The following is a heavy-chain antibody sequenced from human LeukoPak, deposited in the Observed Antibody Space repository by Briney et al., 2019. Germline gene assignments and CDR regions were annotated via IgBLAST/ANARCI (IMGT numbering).Heavy chain of an antibody. D-gene: IGHD3-9*01. J-gene: IGHJ6*02. CDR3: AKGSTYYDILTGYYGYYGMDV. CDR2: ISSSSSTI. Sequence: GGSLRLSCAASGFTFSSYSMNWVRQAPGKGLEWVSYISSSSSTIYYADSVKGRFTISRDNAKNSLYLQLNSLRAAYTAVYYCAKGSTYYDILTGYYGYYGMDVWGQGTTVTVSS. V-gene: IGHV3-48*01. CDR1: GFTFSSYS.